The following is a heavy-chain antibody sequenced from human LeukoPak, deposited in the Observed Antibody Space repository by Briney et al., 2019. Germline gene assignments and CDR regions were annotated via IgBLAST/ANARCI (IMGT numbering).Heavy chain of an antibody. J-gene: IGHJ4*02. D-gene: IGHD3-10*01. CDR1: GDSIRSSSYY. V-gene: IGHV4-39*01. CDR3: ASYYGSGSERNFDY. CDR2: SYYSGSS. Sequence: MPSETLSLTCTVSGDSIRSSSYYWGWIRQPRGKGLEWSVSSYYSGSSYYNPSIKSRATISVDTSKNQFSLKLSSVTAADTAVYYCASYYGSGSERNFDYWGQGTLVTVSS.